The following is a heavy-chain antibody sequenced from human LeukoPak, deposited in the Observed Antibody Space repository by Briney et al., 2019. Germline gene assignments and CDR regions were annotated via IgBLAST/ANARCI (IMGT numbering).Heavy chain of an antibody. CDR2: ISSSGRTI. D-gene: IGHD3-22*01. Sequence: GGSLRLSCAASGFTFSDYYMSWIRQAPGKGLEWVSYISSSGRTIYYADSVKGRFTISRDNAKNSLYLQMNSLRAEDTAVYYCARDLDYYDSSGYNWFDPWGQGTLVTVSS. J-gene: IGHJ5*02. CDR1: GFTFSDYY. CDR3: ARDLDYYDSSGYNWFDP. V-gene: IGHV3-11*04.